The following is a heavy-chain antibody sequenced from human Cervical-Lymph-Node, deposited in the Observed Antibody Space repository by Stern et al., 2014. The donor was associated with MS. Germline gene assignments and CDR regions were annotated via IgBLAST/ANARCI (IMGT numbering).Heavy chain of an antibody. J-gene: IGHJ5*02. Sequence: QLQLQESGPGLVKPSETLSLICTVSGGSISSSSDYWGWIRQPPGKGLEWIGNIYYSGSTYYNPSLKSRVTISVDTSKNPFSLNLTSGPAADTAVYYCARHLFGGMYYNWFDPWGQGTLVTVSS. CDR2: IYYSGST. CDR3: ARHLFGGMYYNWFDP. V-gene: IGHV4-39*01. D-gene: IGHD3-10*01. CDR1: GGSISSSSDY.